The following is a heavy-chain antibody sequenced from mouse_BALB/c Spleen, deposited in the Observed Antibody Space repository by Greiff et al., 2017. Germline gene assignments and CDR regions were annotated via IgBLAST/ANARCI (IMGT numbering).Heavy chain of an antibody. CDR1: GYSFTSYW. J-gene: IGHJ4*01. D-gene: IGHD1-1*02. V-gene: IGHV1S126*01. CDR2: IDPSDSET. Sequence: VQLQQSGPQLVRPGASVKISCKASGYSFTSYWMHWVKQRPGQGLEWIGMIDPSDSETRLNQKFKDKATLTVDKSSSTAYMQLSSPTSEDSAVYYGARGGLYYAMDYWGQGTSVTVSS. CDR3: ARGGLYYAMDY.